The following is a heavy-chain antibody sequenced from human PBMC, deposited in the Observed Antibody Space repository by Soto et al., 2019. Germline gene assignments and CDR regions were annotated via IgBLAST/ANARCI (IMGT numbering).Heavy chain of an antibody. CDR3: ARAPVGFYDY. Sequence: PGGSLRLSCAASGFTFSSYAMHWVRQAPGKGLEYVSAITGDGGSTYYASSVKGRFIISRDNSKNTLYLQMGSLRAEDMAVYYCARAPVGFYDYWGQGT. V-gene: IGHV3-64*01. J-gene: IGHJ4*02. D-gene: IGHD1-26*01. CDR1: GFTFSSYA. CDR2: ITGDGGST.